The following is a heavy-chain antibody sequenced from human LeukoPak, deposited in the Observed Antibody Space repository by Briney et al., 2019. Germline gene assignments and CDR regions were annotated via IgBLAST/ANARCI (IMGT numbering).Heavy chain of an antibody. Sequence: GGSLRLSCAASGFTFSSYAMTWVRQAPGKGLEWVSVISGRGDRTYYADSVKGRFTISRDNSKNTLYLQMNSLGAEDTAVYYCANRPGNHDILTQYYFDFWGQGTLVTVSS. CDR2: ISGRGDRT. D-gene: IGHD3-9*01. J-gene: IGHJ4*02. V-gene: IGHV3-23*01. CDR3: ANRPGNHDILTQYYFDF. CDR1: GFTFSSYA.